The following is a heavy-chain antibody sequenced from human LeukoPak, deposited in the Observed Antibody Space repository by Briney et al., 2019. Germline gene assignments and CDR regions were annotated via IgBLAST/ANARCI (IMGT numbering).Heavy chain of an antibody. Sequence: GGSLRLSCVDSGFTFSSYSMNWVRQAPGKGLEWVSSISSGSKYIYNADSVKGRFTISRDNSKNSLYLQMNSLRAEDTAVYYCAREALRVTPYYFDYWGQGTLVTVSS. V-gene: IGHV3-21*01. CDR2: ISSGSKYI. D-gene: IGHD4-11*01. CDR3: AREALRVTPYYFDY. CDR1: GFTFSSYS. J-gene: IGHJ4*02.